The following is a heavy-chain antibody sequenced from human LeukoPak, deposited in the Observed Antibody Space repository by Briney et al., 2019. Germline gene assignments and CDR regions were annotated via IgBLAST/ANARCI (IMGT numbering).Heavy chain of an antibody. D-gene: IGHD3-10*01. J-gene: IGHJ4*02. CDR3: AREVEYYGSGSYYDY. CDR1: GYTFTGYY. V-gene: IGHV1-2*02. CDR2: INPNSGGT. Sequence: ASVKVSCKASGYTFTGYYMHWVRQAPGQGLEWMGWINPNSGGTNYAQKFQGRFTMTRDTSISTAYMELSRLRSDDTAVYYCAREVEYYGSGSYYDYWGQGTLVTVSS.